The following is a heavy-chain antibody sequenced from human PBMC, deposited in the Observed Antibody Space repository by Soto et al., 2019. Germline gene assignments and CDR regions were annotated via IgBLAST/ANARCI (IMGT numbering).Heavy chain of an antibody. CDR3: ARDQLRYFAWYSYGMDV. CDR1: GFTFSSYG. J-gene: IGHJ6*02. CDR2: IWYDGSNK. Sequence: QVQLVESGGGVVQPGRSLRLSCAASGFTFSSYGMHWVRQAPGKGLEWVAVIWYDGSNKYYADSVKGRFTISRDNSKNTLYLQMNSLRAEDTAVYYCARDQLRYFAWYSYGMDVWGQGTTFTVSS. V-gene: IGHV3-33*01. D-gene: IGHD3-9*01.